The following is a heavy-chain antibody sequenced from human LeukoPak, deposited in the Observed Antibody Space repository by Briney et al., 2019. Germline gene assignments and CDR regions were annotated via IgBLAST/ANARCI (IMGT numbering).Heavy chain of an antibody. CDR3: ARGRPADIVVVVASSNFDY. D-gene: IGHD2-15*01. V-gene: IGHV3-48*03. CDR1: GFTSSSYE. Sequence: GGSLRLSCAASGFTSSSYEMNWVRHAPGERLERVSYISSSGSTIYYADSVKGRFTISRDNAKNSLYLQMNSLRAEDTAVYYCARGRPADIVVVVASSNFDYWGQGTLVTVSS. J-gene: IGHJ4*02. CDR2: ISSSGSTI.